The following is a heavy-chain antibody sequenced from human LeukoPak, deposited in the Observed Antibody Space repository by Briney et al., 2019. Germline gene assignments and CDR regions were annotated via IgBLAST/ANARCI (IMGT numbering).Heavy chain of an antibody. J-gene: IGHJ4*02. D-gene: IGHD3-16*01. V-gene: IGHV3-21*01. CDR1: GFTFSSYS. CDR3: AREIMVDY. CDR2: ISSISSYI. Sequence: GGSLRLSCAASGFTFSSYSMNWVRQAPGKGLEWVSSISSISSYIHYADSVKGRFTISRDNAKNSPYLQMNSLRAEDTAVYYCAREIMVDYWGQGTLVTVSS.